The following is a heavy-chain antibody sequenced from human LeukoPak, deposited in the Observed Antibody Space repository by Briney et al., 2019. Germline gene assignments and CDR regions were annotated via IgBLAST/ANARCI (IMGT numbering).Heavy chain of an antibody. V-gene: IGHV3-30*18. CDR3: AKDLDYYDSNYYGMDV. J-gene: IGHJ6*02. CDR1: GFTFSSYG. Sequence: GGSLRLSCAASGFTFSSYGMHWVRQAPGKGLEWVAVISYDGGNKYYADSVKGRFTISRDNSKNTLHLQMNSLRAEDTAVYYCAKDLDYYDSNYYGMDVWGQGTTVTVSS. D-gene: IGHD3-22*01. CDR2: ISYDGGNK.